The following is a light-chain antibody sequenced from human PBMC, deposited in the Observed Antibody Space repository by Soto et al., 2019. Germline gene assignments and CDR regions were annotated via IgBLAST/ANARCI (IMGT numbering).Light chain of an antibody. CDR2: XEP. CDR1: QSVSYY. V-gene: IGKV3-20*01. J-gene: IGKJ4*01. Sequence: EIVLTQSPGTLSLSPGERATLSCRASQSVSYYLAWYQKXXGQDTXXXXYXEPXXXNGLPQXFSGTGYGKAFTLTISRLETEDLAVYYCQHCQPYGDSPTRTFGGGTNGDIK. CDR3: QHCQPYGDSPTRT.